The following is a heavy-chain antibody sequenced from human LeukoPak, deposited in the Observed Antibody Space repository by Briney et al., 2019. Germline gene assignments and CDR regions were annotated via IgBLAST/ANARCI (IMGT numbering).Heavy chain of an antibody. V-gene: IGHV3-7*01. CDR3: ARKGEVTAPTKNAFDI. D-gene: IGHD2-21*02. Sequence: GGSLKLSCAASGFTFSSYWMSWVRQAPGKGLEWVANIKQDGSEKYYVDSVKGRFTISRDNAKNSLYLQMNSLRAEDTAVYFCARKGEVTAPTKNAFDIWGQGTMVTVSS. J-gene: IGHJ3*02. CDR1: GFTFSSYW. CDR2: IKQDGSEK.